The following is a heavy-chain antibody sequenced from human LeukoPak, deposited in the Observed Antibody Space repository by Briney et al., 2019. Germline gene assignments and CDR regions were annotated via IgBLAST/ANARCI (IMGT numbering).Heavy chain of an antibody. J-gene: IGHJ3*01. CDR3: ARDWARTGYCSSANCPDAFDL. CDR1: GFIFDDYG. CDR2: INWNGGST. D-gene: IGHD2-2*01. Sequence: GGSLRLSCAASGFIFDDYGMSWVRQGPGKGLEWVSGINWNGGSTGYADSVKGRFTITRDNARNSVYLQMDSLRAEDTAVYFCARDWARTGYCSSANCPDAFDLWGQGTMVTVSS. V-gene: IGHV3-20*04.